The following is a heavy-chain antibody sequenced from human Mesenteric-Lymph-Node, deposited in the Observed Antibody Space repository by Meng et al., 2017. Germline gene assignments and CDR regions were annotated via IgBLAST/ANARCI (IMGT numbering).Heavy chain of an antibody. V-gene: IGHV4-39*01. CDR1: GGSISSSSYY. Sequence: QVERRESGPGLVKPSETLSLTCTVSGGSISSSSYYWAWIRQPPGEGLEWIGSVVYSGTTYYTSSLKSRVSISVDTSKNQFSLKLSSVTAADTAVYYCARHHHSPTFDYWGQGTLVTVSS. J-gene: IGHJ4*02. D-gene: IGHD1-14*01. CDR2: VVYSGTT. CDR3: ARHHHSPTFDY.